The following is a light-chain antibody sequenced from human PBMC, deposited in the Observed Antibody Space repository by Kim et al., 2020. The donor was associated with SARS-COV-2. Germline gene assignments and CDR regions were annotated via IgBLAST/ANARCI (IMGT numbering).Light chain of an antibody. J-gene: IGKJ1*01. CDR3: QQCKGAPWT. V-gene: IGKV1-27*01. CDR1: QGISNY. Sequence: ASLGDRGTITCRASQGISNYLAWYQQKPGKVPKLLIYAASALRSGVPSRFSGSGSGTDFTLTITSLQPEDVAVYYCQQCKGAPWTFGHGTKVDIK. CDR2: AAS.